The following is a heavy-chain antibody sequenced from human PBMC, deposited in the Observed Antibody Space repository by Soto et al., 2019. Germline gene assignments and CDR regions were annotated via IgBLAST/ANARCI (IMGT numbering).Heavy chain of an antibody. CDR3: AKRDKLAFEY. V-gene: IGHV3-23*01. Sequence: PGGSLRLSCAASGFTFSSYSMSWVRQAPGKGLEWVSSIINSGGSTYYADSVKGRFTISRDNSKNTLYLQMDSLRAEDTAVYYCAKRDKLAFEYWGQGALVTVSS. CDR1: GFTFSSYS. J-gene: IGHJ4*02. D-gene: IGHD5-12*01. CDR2: IINSGGST.